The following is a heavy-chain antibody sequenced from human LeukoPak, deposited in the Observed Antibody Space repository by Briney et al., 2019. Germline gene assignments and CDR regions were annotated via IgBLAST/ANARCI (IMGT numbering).Heavy chain of an antibody. D-gene: IGHD3-10*01. Sequence: KVGESLKISCKGFGYRFTSYWIGWVRQMPGKGLEWMGIIDPGDSDTRYSPSFQGQVMISADKSITTAYLQWSSLKASDTAMYYCARRTYGSGSYHIDHWGQGTLVTVSS. CDR2: IDPGDSDT. CDR3: ARRTYGSGSYHIDH. V-gene: IGHV5-51*01. CDR1: GYRFTSYW. J-gene: IGHJ4*02.